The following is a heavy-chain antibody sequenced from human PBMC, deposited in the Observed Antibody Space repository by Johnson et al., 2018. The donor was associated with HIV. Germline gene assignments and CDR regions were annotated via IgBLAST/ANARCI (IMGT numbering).Heavy chain of an antibody. CDR3: ARAHDAFDI. CDR2: IYSGGST. J-gene: IGHJ3*02. V-gene: IGHV3-66*02. CDR1: EFTVSSNY. Sequence: VQLVESGGGVVRPGGSLRLSCTTSEFTVSSNYMSWVRQAPGKGLEWVSVIYSGGSTYYADSVKGRFTISRDNSKNTLYLQMNSLRAEDTAVYYCARAHDAFDIWGQGTMVTVSS.